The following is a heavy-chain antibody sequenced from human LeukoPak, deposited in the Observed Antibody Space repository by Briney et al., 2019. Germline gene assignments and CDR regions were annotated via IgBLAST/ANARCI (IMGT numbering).Heavy chain of an antibody. CDR1: GGSFSGYY. J-gene: IGHJ3*02. CDR2: INHSGST. V-gene: IGHV4-34*01. Sequence: SETLSLTCAVYGGSFSGYYWSWIRQPPGKGLEWIGEINHSGSTNYNPSLKSRVTISVDTSKNQFSLKLSSVTAADTAVYYCARTYYDFYRAWSGHDAFDIWGQGTMVTVSS. CDR3: ARTYYDFYRAWSGHDAFDI. D-gene: IGHD3-3*01.